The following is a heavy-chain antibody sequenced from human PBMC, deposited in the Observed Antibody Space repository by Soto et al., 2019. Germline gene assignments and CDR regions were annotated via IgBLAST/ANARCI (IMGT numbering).Heavy chain of an antibody. CDR2: ISGSGGST. V-gene: IGHV3-23*01. J-gene: IGHJ4*02. CDR1: GFTFSSYA. Sequence: GESLKISCAASGFTFSSYAMSWVRQAPGKGLEWVSAISGSGGSTYYADSVKGRFTISRDNSKNTLYLQMNSLRAEDTAVYYCAKWWVCLDYWGQGTLVTVSS. D-gene: IGHD2-15*01. CDR3: AKWWVCLDY.